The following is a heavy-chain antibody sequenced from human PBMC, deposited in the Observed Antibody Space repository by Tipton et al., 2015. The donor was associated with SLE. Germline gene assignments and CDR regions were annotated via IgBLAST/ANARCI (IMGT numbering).Heavy chain of an antibody. CDR2: IIPIFGTA. V-gene: IGHV1-69*05. Sequence: QLVQSGAEVKKPGSSVKVSCKASGGTFSSYAISWVRQAPGQGLEWMGGIIPIFGTANYAQKFQGRVTITTDESTSTAYMELNSLRAEDTAVYYCAKDRGAQYSTFYAFDIWGQGTMVTVSS. J-gene: IGHJ3*02. CDR3: AKDRGAQYSTFYAFDI. CDR1: GGTFSSYA. D-gene: IGHD6-6*01.